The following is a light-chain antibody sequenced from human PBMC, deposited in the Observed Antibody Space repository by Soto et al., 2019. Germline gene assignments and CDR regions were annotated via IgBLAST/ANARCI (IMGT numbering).Light chain of an antibody. CDR2: EVS. J-gene: IGLJ1*01. CDR3: SSYTTSSTVV. Sequence: QSALTQPASVFGSPGQSITISCTGTSSDVGGYNFVSWYQQHPGKAPKLMIYEVSNRPSGVSNRFSGSKSGNTASLTISGLQPEDEADYYCSSYTTSSTVVFGTGTRSPS. V-gene: IGLV2-14*03. CDR1: SSDVGGYNF.